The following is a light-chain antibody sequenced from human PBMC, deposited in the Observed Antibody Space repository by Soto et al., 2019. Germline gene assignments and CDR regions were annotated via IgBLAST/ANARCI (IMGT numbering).Light chain of an antibody. Sequence: DILLTQSPSFLSASVGDRVTITCRPSQAVPNTMAWYQQKPGKPPKLLIYEESTLHSGVPSRFSGRKSGTQFTLTIDSLQPEDFATYYCQQVKTYPRTFGGGTKVEIK. V-gene: IGKV1-9*01. J-gene: IGKJ4*01. CDR3: QQVKTYPRT. CDR1: QAVPNT. CDR2: EES.